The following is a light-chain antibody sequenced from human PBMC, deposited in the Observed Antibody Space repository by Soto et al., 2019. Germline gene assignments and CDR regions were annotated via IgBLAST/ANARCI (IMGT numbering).Light chain of an antibody. CDR2: GAS. CDR3: HQYNSWPRGT. Sequence: EIMMTQSPGTLSVSPGEGATISCTASQSVNLNVAWYQQKPGQPPRLLLYGASTRATGIPVRFRGSGSGTEVTLPISSLQSDDSAVYYCHQYNSWPRGTFGPGTKVEIK. J-gene: IGKJ3*01. V-gene: IGKV3-15*01. CDR1: QSVNLN.